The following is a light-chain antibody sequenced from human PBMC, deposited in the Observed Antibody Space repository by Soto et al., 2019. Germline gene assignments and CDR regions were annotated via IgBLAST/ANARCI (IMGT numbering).Light chain of an antibody. CDR1: TGPVTSGHY. J-gene: IGLJ2*01. Sequence: HAVVTQEPSLTVSPGGTVTLTCGSSTGPVTSGHYPFWFQQRPGQAPRTLISDTSNRHSWTPARFSGSLLGGKAALTLSGAQPEDEADYYCLLSYSGVVVFGGGTKLTVL. V-gene: IGLV7-46*01. CDR2: DTS. CDR3: LLSYSGVVV.